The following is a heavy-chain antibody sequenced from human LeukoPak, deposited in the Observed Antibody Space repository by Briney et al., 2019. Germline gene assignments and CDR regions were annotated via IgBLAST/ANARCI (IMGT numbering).Heavy chain of an antibody. J-gene: IGHJ4*02. CDR2: IIPIFGTA. Sequence: SVKVSCKASGGTFSSYAISWVRQAPGQGLEWMGGIIPIFGTANYAQKFQGRVAITTDESTSTAYMELSSLRSEDTAVYYCASNSRGYSYGDALDYWGQGTLVTVSS. CDR1: GGTFSSYA. CDR3: ASNSRGYSYGDALDY. V-gene: IGHV1-69*05. D-gene: IGHD5-18*01.